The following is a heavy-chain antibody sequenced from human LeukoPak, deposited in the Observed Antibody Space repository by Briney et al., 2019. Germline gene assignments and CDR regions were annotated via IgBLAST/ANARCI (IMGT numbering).Heavy chain of an antibody. Sequence: ASVNVSCKASGYTFTSYGISWVRQAPGQGLEWMGWISAYNGNTNYAQKLQGRVTMTTDTSTSTAYMELRSLRSDDTAVYHCARDYYDSSAQGPYFDYWGQGTLVTVSS. J-gene: IGHJ4*02. V-gene: IGHV1-18*01. CDR3: ARDYYDSSAQGPYFDY. D-gene: IGHD3-22*01. CDR2: ISAYNGNT. CDR1: GYTFTSYG.